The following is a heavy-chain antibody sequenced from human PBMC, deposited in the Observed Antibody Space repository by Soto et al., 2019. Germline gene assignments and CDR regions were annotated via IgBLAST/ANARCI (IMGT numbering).Heavy chain of an antibody. Sequence: HPGGSLRLSCAASGFTFDDYAMHWVRQAPGKGLEWVSGISWNSGSIGYADSVKGRFTISRDNAKNSLYLQMNSLRAEDTALYYCAISEEDSSGYSLDYWGQGTLVTVSS. V-gene: IGHV3-9*01. CDR1: GFTFDDYA. J-gene: IGHJ4*02. CDR2: ISWNSGSI. D-gene: IGHD3-22*01. CDR3: AISEEDSSGYSLDY.